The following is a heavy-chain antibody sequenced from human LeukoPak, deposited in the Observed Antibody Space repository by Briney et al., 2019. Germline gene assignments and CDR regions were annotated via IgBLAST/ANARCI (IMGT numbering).Heavy chain of an antibody. CDR2: ISSSSSAM. CDR1: GFTFISYG. V-gene: IGHV3-48*02. D-gene: IGHD3-10*01. CDR3: ARGSGNSFDY. Sequence: GGSLRLSCAAPGFTFISYGMGWVRQAPGKGLEWVSYISSSSSAMYYADSMKGRFTISRDNAKNSLYLQMNNLRDEDTAVYYCARGSGNSFDYWGQGALVTVSS. J-gene: IGHJ4*02.